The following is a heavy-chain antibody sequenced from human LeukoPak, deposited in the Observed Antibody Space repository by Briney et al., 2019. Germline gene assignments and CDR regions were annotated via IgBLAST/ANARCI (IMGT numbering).Heavy chain of an antibody. CDR2: IFPGDSDT. CDR1: GDRVTSYW. Sequence: TPGESLKISWKGYGDRVTSYWVAWVRQMPGKGLEWMGIIFPGDSDTRYSPSIQGHLTISVDRSISTAHLQWSSLKASDTAIYYCARRPFHSQNSLAPWGQGTLVTVSS. J-gene: IGHJ5*02. CDR3: ARRPFHSQNSLAP. V-gene: IGHV5-51*03.